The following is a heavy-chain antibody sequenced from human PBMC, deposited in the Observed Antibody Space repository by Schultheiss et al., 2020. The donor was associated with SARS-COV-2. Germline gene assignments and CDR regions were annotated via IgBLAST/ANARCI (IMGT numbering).Heavy chain of an antibody. CDR2: MAGHTDDT. CDR3: ARDPYQGYSSGRYFDY. D-gene: IGHD5-18*01. Sequence: ASVKVSCKAIDYTFTTYGVSWVRQAPGQGLEWMGWMAGHTDDTKYGRKFQGRVTLTTDISTSTAYMELRSLRSDDTAVYYCARDPYQGYSSGRYFDYWGQGTLVTVSS. J-gene: IGHJ4*02. CDR1: DYTFTTYG. V-gene: IGHV1-18*01.